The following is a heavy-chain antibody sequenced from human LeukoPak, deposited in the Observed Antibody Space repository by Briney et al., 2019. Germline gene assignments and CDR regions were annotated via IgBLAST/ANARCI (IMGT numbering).Heavy chain of an antibody. Sequence: PGGSLRLSCAASGFTFSSYAMSWVRQAPGKGLEWVSAISGSGGSTYYADSVKGRFTISRDNSKNTLYLQMDSLRAEDTAVYYCAKVRVVAPAESLDYWGQGTLVTVSS. J-gene: IGHJ4*02. CDR3: AKVRVVAPAESLDY. V-gene: IGHV3-23*01. CDR1: GFTFSSYA. CDR2: ISGSGGST. D-gene: IGHD2-2*01.